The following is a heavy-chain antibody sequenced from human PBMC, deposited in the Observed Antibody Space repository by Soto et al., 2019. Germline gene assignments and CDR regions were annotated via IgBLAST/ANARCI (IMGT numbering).Heavy chain of an antibody. J-gene: IGHJ4*02. D-gene: IGHD3-16*02. CDR2: IWYDGSNK. CDR3: VRDPQINDDRSDHVIY. V-gene: IGHV3-33*08. CDR1: GFSFSDYG. Sequence: HPGGSLRLSCAASGFSFSDYGMHWVRQAPGKGLEWVAVIWYDGSNKYYGDSVKGRFTISRDNSKNTVYVQMNSVRAEDTAIYYCVRDPQINDDRSDHVIYWGQGTPVTVSS.